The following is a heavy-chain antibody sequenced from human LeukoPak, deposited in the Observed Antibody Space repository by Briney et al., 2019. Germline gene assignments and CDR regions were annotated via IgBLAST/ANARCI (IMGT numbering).Heavy chain of an antibody. J-gene: IGHJ5*02. CDR1: GFIFSGYW. V-gene: IGHV3-74*01. CDR2: IKNDGSIT. CDR3: TKSDWFDP. Sequence: GGSLRLSCAASGFIFSGYWMHWVRQAPGKGLVWLSRIKNDGSITSYADFVKGRFTISRDNAKNTVYLEKNSLRVEDTAVYYCTKSDWFDPWGQGTLVTVSS. D-gene: IGHD3-3*01.